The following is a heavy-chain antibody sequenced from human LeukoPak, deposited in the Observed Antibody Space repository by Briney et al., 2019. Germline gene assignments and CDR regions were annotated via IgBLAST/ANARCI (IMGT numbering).Heavy chain of an antibody. CDR3: TSSRPDYYDSSGYGFDY. D-gene: IGHD3-22*01. CDR1: GFTFCDYA. V-gene: IGHV3-49*04. J-gene: IGHJ4*02. Sequence: GGSLRLSCTASGFTFCDYAMSWVRQAPGKGLEWVGFIRSKAYGGTTEYAASVKGRFTISRDDSKSIAYLQMNSLKTEDTAVYYCTSSRPDYYDSSGYGFDYWGQGTLVTVSS. CDR2: IRSKAYGGTT.